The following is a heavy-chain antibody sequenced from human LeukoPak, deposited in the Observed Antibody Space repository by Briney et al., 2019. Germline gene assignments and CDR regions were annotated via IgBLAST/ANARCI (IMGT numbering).Heavy chain of an antibody. V-gene: IGHV4-61*01. J-gene: IGHJ4*02. D-gene: IGHD6-25*01. Sequence: PSETLSLTCTVSDGSISSSPYYWGWIRQPPGKGLEWIGYIYYSGSTNYNPSLKSRVTISVDTSKNQFSLKLSSVTAADTAVYYCARENSGLDYWGQGTLVTVSS. CDR3: ARENSGLDY. CDR1: DGSISSSPYY. CDR2: IYYSGST.